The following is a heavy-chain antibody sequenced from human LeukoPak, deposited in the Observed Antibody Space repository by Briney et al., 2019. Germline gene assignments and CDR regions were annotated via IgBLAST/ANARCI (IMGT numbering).Heavy chain of an antibody. CDR1: GFTFSSYA. D-gene: IGHD3-3*01. CDR3: ARDKIGVVTGFDY. J-gene: IGHJ4*02. V-gene: IGHV3-48*03. Sequence: GGSLRLSCAASGFTFSSYAMNWVRQAPGKGLEWVSYISSSGSTIYYADSVKGRFTISRDNAKNSLYLQMNSLRAEDTAGYYCARDKIGVVTGFDYWGQGTLVTVSS. CDR2: ISSSGSTI.